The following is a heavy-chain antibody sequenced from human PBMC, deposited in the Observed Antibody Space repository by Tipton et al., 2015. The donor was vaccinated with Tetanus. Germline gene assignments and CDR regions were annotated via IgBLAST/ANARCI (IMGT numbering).Heavy chain of an antibody. D-gene: IGHD3-22*01. Sequence: QLVQSGAEVKKPGASVKVSCKASGYTFTGYYIYWVRQAPGQGLEWMGWIDPNSGGTVYAQKFQGRVTVTRDTSISTAYMELRSLRSDDTAVYYCARDRGDYIYYGMDVWGPGTTVTVS. CDR1: GYTFTGYY. CDR3: ARDRGDYIYYGMDV. CDR2: IDPNSGGT. J-gene: IGHJ6*02. V-gene: IGHV1-2*02.